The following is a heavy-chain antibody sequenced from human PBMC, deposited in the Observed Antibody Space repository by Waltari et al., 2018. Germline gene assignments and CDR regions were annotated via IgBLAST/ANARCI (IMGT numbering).Heavy chain of an antibody. D-gene: IGHD3-3*01. Sequence: EVQLVESGGGLVKPGGSLRLSCAASGFTFSSYSMNWVRQAPGKGLEWVSSISSSSSYIYYADSVKGRFTISRDNAKNSLYLQMNSLRAEDTAVYYCARDLRFLEWFEGDYWGQGTLVTVSS. CDR1: GFTFSSYS. CDR2: ISSSSSYI. CDR3: ARDLRFLEWFEGDY. J-gene: IGHJ4*02. V-gene: IGHV3-21*01.